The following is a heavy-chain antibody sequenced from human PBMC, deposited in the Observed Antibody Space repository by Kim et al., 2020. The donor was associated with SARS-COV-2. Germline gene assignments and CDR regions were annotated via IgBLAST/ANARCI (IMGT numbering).Heavy chain of an antibody. V-gene: IGHV3-30*04. CDR3: ARDGSRYYYGSGSFFDY. Sequence: GGSLRLSCAASGFTFSSYAMHWVRQAPGKGLEWVAVISYDGSNKYYVDSVKGRFTISRDNSKNTLYLQMNSLRAEDTAVYYCARDGSRYYYGSGSFFDY. CDR1: GFTFSSYA. D-gene: IGHD3-10*01. CDR2: ISYDGSNK. J-gene: IGHJ4*01.